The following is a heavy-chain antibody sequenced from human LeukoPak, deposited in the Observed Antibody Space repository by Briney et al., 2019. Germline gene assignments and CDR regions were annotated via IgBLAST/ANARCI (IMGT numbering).Heavy chain of an antibody. CDR3: ARGQLWSLYYYYYYMDV. Sequence: GASVKVSCKASGGTFSSYAISWVRQAPGQGLEWMGGIIPIFGTANYAQKFQGRVTITADKSTSTAYMELSSLRSEDTAVYYCARGQLWSLYYYYYYMDVWGKGTTVTISS. V-gene: IGHV1-69*06. CDR1: GGTFSSYA. J-gene: IGHJ6*03. CDR2: IIPIFGTA. D-gene: IGHD5-18*01.